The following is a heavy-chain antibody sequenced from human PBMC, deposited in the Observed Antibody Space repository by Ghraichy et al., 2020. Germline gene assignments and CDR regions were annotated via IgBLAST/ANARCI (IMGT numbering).Heavy chain of an antibody. Sequence: GGSLRLSCAASGFTFSDYAMTWVRQTPGKGLEWVSSITGSADRTYYADSVKGRFTISRDNSKNTLYLQMNSLTVADTAVYHCARRPGGHVDFWGQGTLVTVSS. CDR3: ARRPGGHVDF. D-gene: IGHD5-12*01. V-gene: IGHV3-23*01. CDR1: GFTFSDYA. J-gene: IGHJ4*02. CDR2: ITGSADRT.